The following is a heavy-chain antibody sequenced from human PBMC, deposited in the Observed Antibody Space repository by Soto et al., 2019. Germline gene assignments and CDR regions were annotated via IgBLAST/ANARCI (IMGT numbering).Heavy chain of an antibody. CDR3: AIGRDAFDI. J-gene: IGHJ3*02. Sequence: GGSLRISCAASGFTFSSYWMSWVRQAPGKGLECVSNIKQDGSEKYYVDSVKGRLTIPRDNAKNSLYLQMNSLRAEDTAVYYCAIGRDAFDIWGQGTMVTVSS. CDR2: IKQDGSEK. CDR1: GFTFSSYW. V-gene: IGHV3-7*01.